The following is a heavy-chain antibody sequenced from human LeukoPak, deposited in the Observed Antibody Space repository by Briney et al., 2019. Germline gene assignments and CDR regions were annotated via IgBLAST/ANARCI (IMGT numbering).Heavy chain of an antibody. CDR2: IKTDGSAT. CDR3: VREGDAFDI. J-gene: IGHJ3*02. V-gene: IGHV3-74*01. CDR1: GFTFSSYW. Sequence: GGSLRLSCAASGFTFSSYWMHWVRQGPGKGLVWVSRIKTDGSATSYADSVKGRFTISRDNAKNTLYLQMNSLRAEDTAAYYCVREGDAFDIWGQGTMVTVSS.